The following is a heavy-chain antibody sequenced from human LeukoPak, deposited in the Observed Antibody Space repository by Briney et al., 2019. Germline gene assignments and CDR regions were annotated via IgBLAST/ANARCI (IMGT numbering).Heavy chain of an antibody. D-gene: IGHD1/OR15-1a*01. CDR2: ISSNGGST. CDR1: GFTFSSYA. J-gene: IGHJ4*02. Sequence: EGSLRLSCSASGFTFSSYAMHWVRQAPGKGLEYVSGISSNGGSTYYADSVKGRFTISRDNSKNTLYLQMSSLRADDTAVYYCVKDYNWNIFHYWGQGTLVTVSS. CDR3: VKDYNWNIFHY. V-gene: IGHV3-64D*09.